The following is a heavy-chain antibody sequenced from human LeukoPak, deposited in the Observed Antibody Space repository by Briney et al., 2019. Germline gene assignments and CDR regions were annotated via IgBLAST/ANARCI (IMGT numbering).Heavy chain of an antibody. D-gene: IGHD1-26*01. CDR2: IYTGGST. CDR3: ARQEGGIVGPY. Sequence: KPSETLSLTCTVSGGSINSYFWTWIRQPAGKGLEWIGRIYTGGSTNYNPSLKSRATVSVDTSKNQFSLKLNSVTAADTAVYYCARQEGGIVGPYWGQGTLVTVSS. V-gene: IGHV4-4*07. CDR1: GGSINSYF. J-gene: IGHJ4*02.